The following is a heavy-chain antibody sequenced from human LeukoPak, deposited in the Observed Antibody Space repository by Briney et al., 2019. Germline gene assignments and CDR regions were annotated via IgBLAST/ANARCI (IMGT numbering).Heavy chain of an antibody. Sequence: GGSQSLFCVVSGFSFSNYWIEWARHPPGKGLEWVAFITQDGSEKAYAESVKGRFTISRDNAKNSLYLQMNSLRVEDTAVYYCAARGDLSWFGALRHWSQGTLVTVSS. D-gene: IGHD3-16*02. CDR1: GFSFSNYW. V-gene: IGHV3-7*01. CDR2: ITQDGSEK. CDR3: AARGDLSWFGALRH. J-gene: IGHJ4*02.